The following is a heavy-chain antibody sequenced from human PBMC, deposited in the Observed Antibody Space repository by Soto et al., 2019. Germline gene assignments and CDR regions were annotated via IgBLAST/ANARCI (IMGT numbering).Heavy chain of an antibody. CDR3: ASSWSGEAHFDY. D-gene: IGHD3-3*01. CDR1: GYTFTSYY. J-gene: IGHJ4*02. Sequence: QVQLVQSGAEVKKPGASVKVSCKASGYTFTSYYMHWVRQAPGQGLEWMGIINPSGGSTSYAQKCQGRXXMXRXXSTSTVYTELSSLRSEDTAVYYGASSWSGEAHFDYWGQGTLVTVSS. CDR2: INPSGGST. V-gene: IGHV1-46*01.